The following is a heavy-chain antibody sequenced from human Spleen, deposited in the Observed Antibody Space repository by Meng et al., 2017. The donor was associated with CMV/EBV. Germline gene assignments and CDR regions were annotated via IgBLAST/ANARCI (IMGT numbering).Heavy chain of an antibody. V-gene: IGHV3-23*03. CDR2: IYNGGGTT. CDR3: ASYCSSSSCYVLRTFDY. J-gene: IGHJ4*02. CDR1: GFTFSSYA. D-gene: IGHD2-2*01. Sequence: GESLKISCAASGFTFSSYAMSWVRQAPGKGLEWVSVIYNGGGTTYYVDFVKGRFTISRDNSKNTLYLQMNSLRAEDTAVYFCASYCSSSSCYVLRTFDYWGQGTLVTVSS.